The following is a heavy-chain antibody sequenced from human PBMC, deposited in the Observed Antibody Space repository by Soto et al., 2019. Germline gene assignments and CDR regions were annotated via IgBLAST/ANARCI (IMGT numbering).Heavy chain of an antibody. Sequence: EVQLVESGGGLVKPGGSLGLSCAASGLTFKNVWMHWVRQAPGKGLEWVGRIKSKADGETTDYTEPLKGRFTISIDDSKDTLYLQMNSPKTEVTAVYYCNAYNDFWSGQTPLWGQGTLVTVSS. D-gene: IGHD3-3*01. CDR2: IKSKADGETT. CDR1: GLTFKNVW. J-gene: IGHJ4*02. CDR3: NAYNDFWSGQTPL. V-gene: IGHV3-15*07.